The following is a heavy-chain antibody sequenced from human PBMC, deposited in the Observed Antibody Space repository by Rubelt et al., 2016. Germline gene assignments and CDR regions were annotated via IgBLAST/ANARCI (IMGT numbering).Heavy chain of an antibody. Sequence: GKGLEWVSYISSSSSTIYYADSVKGRFTISRDNSKNALYLQMNSLRAEDTAVYYCARDGSYYDSSGPFDYWGQGTLVTVSS. CDR2: ISSSSSTI. D-gene: IGHD3-22*01. V-gene: IGHV3-48*01. CDR3: ARDGSYYDSSGPFDY. J-gene: IGHJ4*02.